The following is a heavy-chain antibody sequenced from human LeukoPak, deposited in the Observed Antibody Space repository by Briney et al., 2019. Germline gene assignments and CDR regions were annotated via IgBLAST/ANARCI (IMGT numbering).Heavy chain of an antibody. J-gene: IGHJ4*02. CDR2: IYYSGST. V-gene: IGHV4-39*07. CDR1: GGSISSSSYY. D-gene: IGHD6-13*01. CDR3: ARDSSSWGSFDY. Sequence: SETLSLTCTVSGGSISSSSYYWGWIRQPPGKGLEWIGSIYYSGSTYYNPSLKGRVTISVDTSKNQFSLKLSSVTAADTAVYYCARDSSSWGSFDYWGQGTLVTVSS.